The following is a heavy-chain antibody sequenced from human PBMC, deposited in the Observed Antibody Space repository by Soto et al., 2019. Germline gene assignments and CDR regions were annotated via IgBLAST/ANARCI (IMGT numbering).Heavy chain of an antibody. J-gene: IGHJ5*02. V-gene: IGHV6-1*01. D-gene: IGHD6-13*01. CDR2: TYYRSKWYN. CDR3: ARGAKIAAAGTAVSCWLDP. Sequence: SQTLSLTCAISGDSVSSNSAAWNWIRQSPSRGLEWLGRTYYRSKWYNDYAVSVKSRITINPDTSKNQFSLQLNSVTPEDTALYYCARGAKIAAAGTAVSCWLDPWGQGTLVTVSS. CDR1: GDSVSSNSAA.